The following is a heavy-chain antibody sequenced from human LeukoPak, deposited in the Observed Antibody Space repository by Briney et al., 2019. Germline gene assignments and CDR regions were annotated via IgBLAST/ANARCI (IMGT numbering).Heavy chain of an antibody. CDR2: IYYSGTT. CDR1: GGSISNSYYY. Sequence: PSETLSLTCTVSGGSISNSYYYWGWTRQPPGEALEWIGSIYYSGTTYYKPSLKSRVTISVDTSKNQFSLRLSSVTAADTAVYYCARETQGSSSWHWGRGTLVIVSS. D-gene: IGHD6-13*01. V-gene: IGHV4-39*01. J-gene: IGHJ4*02. CDR3: ARETQGSSSWH.